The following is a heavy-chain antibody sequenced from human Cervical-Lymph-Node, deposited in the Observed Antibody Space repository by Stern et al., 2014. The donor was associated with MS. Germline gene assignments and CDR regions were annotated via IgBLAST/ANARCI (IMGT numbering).Heavy chain of an antibody. V-gene: IGHV3-21*06. CDR3: AREPQGGAWYYGMDV. J-gene: IGHJ6*02. CDR2: ISSVGS. Sequence: VQLVESGGGLVKPGGSLLLSCAASGFPFSSHSMNWVRQAPGKGLEWVSAISSVGSFYAESVQGRFTISRGNAKDSLFLQMNSLRVDDTAVYYCAREPQGGAWYYGMDVWGQGTTVTVSS. CDR1: GFPFSSHS. D-gene: IGHD1-26*01.